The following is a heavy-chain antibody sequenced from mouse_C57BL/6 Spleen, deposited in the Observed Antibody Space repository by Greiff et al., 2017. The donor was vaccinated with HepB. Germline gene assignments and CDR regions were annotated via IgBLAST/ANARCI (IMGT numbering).Heavy chain of an antibody. D-gene: IGHD1-1*01. Sequence: QVQLKQPGAELVMPGASVKLSCKASGYTFTSYWMHWVKQRPGQGLEWIGEIDPSDSYTNYNQKFKGKSTLTVDKSSSTAYMQLSSLTSEDSAVYYCARSVRDYAMDYWGQGTSVTVSS. CDR3: ARSVRDYAMDY. CDR2: IDPSDSYT. CDR1: GYTFTSYW. V-gene: IGHV1-69*01. J-gene: IGHJ4*01.